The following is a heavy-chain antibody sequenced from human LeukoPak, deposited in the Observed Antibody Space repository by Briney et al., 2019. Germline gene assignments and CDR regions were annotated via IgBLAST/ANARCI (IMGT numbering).Heavy chain of an antibody. V-gene: IGHV3-30*01. Sequence: GGSLRLSCAASGYTFSHYAMHWVRQAPGKGLEWVALISFEGTNKYYSDSVKGRFTVSRDTSKDTLYLQMTSLRAEDTAVYFCAREYSDNSGYYLDSWGQGTLVTVSS. CDR1: GYTFSHYA. CDR2: ISFEGTNK. D-gene: IGHD3-22*01. CDR3: AREYSDNSGYYLDS. J-gene: IGHJ4*02.